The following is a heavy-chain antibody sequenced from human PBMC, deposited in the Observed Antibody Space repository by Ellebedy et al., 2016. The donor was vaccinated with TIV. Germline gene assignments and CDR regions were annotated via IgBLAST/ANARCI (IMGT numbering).Heavy chain of an antibody. CDR3: ASDGSGRNYYYYYGMDV. J-gene: IGHJ6*02. D-gene: IGHD3-10*01. CDR2: IRYDGSNK. Sequence: GESLKISCAASGFTFSSYGMHWVRQAPGKGLEWVAFIRYDGSNKYYADSVKGRFTISRDNSKNTLYLQMNSLRAEDTAVYYCASDGSGRNYYYYYGMDVWGQGTTVTVSS. CDR1: GFTFSSYG. V-gene: IGHV3-30*02.